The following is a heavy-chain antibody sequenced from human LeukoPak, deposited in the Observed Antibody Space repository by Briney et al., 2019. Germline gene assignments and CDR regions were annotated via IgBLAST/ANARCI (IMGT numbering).Heavy chain of an antibody. J-gene: IGHJ3*02. Sequence: GASVKLSFTSAGYAFTIYSISWGRQAPGQGLEWVGWINTNTGSPTYAQGFTGRFVFSLDTSVSTAYLQISSLKAEDTAVYYCASTMVRGVNDAFDIWGQGTMVTVSS. CDR1: GYAFTIYS. D-gene: IGHD3-10*01. CDR2: INTNTGSP. V-gene: IGHV7-4-1*02. CDR3: ASTMVRGVNDAFDI.